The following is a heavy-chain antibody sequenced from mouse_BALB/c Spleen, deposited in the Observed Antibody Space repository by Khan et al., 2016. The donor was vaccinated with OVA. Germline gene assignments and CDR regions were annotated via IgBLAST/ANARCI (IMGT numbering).Heavy chain of an antibody. CDR2: ISYSGNT. J-gene: IGHJ2*01. CDR3: ARGYGGGFDY. V-gene: IGHV3-2*02. CDR1: GYSITSDYA. D-gene: IGHD1-1*02. Sequence: EVQLQESGPGLVKPSQSLSLTCTVTGYSITSDYAWNWIRQFPGNKLEWMGYISYSGNTKYNPSLKSRISITRDTSKNQFFLQLNSVTIEDTATYYCARGYGGGFDYWGQGTTLTVSS.